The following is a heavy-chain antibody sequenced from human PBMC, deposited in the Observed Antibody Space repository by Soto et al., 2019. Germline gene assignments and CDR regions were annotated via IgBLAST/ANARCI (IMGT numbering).Heavy chain of an antibody. D-gene: IGHD2-21*01. CDR1: GYDFTSYG. Sequence: QGQLLQSGDEVKKPGASVRVSCRASGYDFTSYGISWVRQAPGQVLEWVSWISAYNGKRDTAQKFQGRVTRNLDTSTDTAHMELGDLTSADTAVYYCARGRIVASIHDAFEIWGQGTMVAVSS. J-gene: IGHJ3*02. CDR3: ARGRIVASIHDAFEI. CDR2: ISAYNGKR. V-gene: IGHV1-18*01.